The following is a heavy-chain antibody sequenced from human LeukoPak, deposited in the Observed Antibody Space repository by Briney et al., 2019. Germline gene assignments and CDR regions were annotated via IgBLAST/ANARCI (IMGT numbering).Heavy chain of an antibody. J-gene: IGHJ3*02. CDR2: ISSSGST. CDR3: ARGPYSYDSSGAFDI. Sequence: SETLSLTCTVSGDSISSGDYYWSWIRQPAGKGLEWIGRISSSGSTNYNPSLKSRVTISVDTSKNQFSLKLSSVSAADTAVYFCARGPYSYDSSGAFDIWGQGTMVTVSS. V-gene: IGHV4-61*02. D-gene: IGHD3-22*01. CDR1: GDSISSGDYY.